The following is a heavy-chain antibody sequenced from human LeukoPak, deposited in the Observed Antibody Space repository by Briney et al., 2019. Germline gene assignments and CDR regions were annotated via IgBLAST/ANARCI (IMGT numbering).Heavy chain of an antibody. V-gene: IGHV3-30-3*01. J-gene: IGHJ4*02. CDR1: GFTFSSYA. D-gene: IGHD3-9*01. CDR3: ARDLLYDILTGYSPLGY. Sequence: GGSLRLSCAASGFTFSSYAMSWVRQAPGKGLEWVAVISYDGSNKYYADSVKGRFTISRDNSKNTLYLQMNSLRAEDTAVYYCARDLLYDILTGYSPLGYWGQGTLVTVSS. CDR2: ISYDGSNK.